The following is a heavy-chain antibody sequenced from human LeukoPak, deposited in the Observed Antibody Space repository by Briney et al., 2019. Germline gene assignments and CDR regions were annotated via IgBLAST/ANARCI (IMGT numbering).Heavy chain of an antibody. Sequence: PGRSLRLSCAASGFTVSSNYMSWVRQAPGKGLEWVSVIYSGGSTYYADSVKGRFTISRDNSKNTVYLQMNSLRVEDTAVYYCARGMGGYGGYDYWGQGTLVTVSS. J-gene: IGHJ4*02. D-gene: IGHD5-12*01. CDR1: GFTVSSNY. CDR3: ARGMGGYGGYDY. CDR2: IYSGGST. V-gene: IGHV3-66*01.